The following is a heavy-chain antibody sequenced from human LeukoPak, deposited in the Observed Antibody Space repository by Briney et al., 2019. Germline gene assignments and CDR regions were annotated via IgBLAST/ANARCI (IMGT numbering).Heavy chain of an antibody. CDR2: IYYSGST. V-gene: IGHV4-30-4*07. Sequence: TSQTLSLTCAVSGGSISSGGYSWSWIRQPPGKGLEWIGYIYYSGSTYYNPSLKSRVTISVDTSKNQFSLKLSSVTAADTAVYYCAREMAYGDYGNWFDPWGQGTLVTVSS. J-gene: IGHJ5*02. CDR3: AREMAYGDYGNWFDP. CDR1: GGSISSGGYS. D-gene: IGHD4-17*01.